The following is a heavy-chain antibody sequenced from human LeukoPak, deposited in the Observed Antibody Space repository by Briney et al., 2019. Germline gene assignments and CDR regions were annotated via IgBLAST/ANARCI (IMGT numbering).Heavy chain of an antibody. V-gene: IGHV3-21*01. Sequence: GGSLRLSCAASGFTLSRYTMNWVRQAPGKGLEWASSITSTSSNIFYADSVKGRFTISRDNAKNTLYLQMNSPRAEDTAMYFCARQYSGGWNYFDFRGQGTLVTVSA. CDR1: GFTLSRYT. CDR2: ITSTSSNI. J-gene: IGHJ4*02. CDR3: ARQYSGGWNYFDF. D-gene: IGHD6-19*01.